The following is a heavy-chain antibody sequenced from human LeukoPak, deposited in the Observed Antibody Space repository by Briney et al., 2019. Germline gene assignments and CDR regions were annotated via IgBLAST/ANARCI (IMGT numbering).Heavy chain of an antibody. D-gene: IGHD5-12*01. Sequence: GGSLRLSCAASGFTVSTNYMAWVRQAPGKGLEWVSVTYSGGSTYYADSVKGRFTLSRDNSKNTLYLQMNSLRAEDTAVYYCARELNIVTTTQYYFDYWGQGTLVTVSS. CDR1: GFTVSTNY. CDR2: TYSGGST. J-gene: IGHJ4*02. V-gene: IGHV3-66*01. CDR3: ARELNIVTTTQYYFDY.